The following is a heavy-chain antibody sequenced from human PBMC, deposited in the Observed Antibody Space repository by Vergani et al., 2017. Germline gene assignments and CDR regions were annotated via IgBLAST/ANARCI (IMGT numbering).Heavy chain of an antibody. Sequence: EVQLVQSGAEVKKPGATMKISCKVSRYTFTDHYMHWVKQDPGKGLEWMGLVYPEDGETIYAEKFKGRVTIAADTSTDTAPLELSSLGSEDTAVYYCATPQTVTTGGMEVWGLGTTVIVSS. CDR1: RYTFTDHY. CDR3: ATPQTVTTGGMEV. CDR2: VYPEDGET. J-gene: IGHJ6*02. V-gene: IGHV1-69-2*01. D-gene: IGHD4-17*01.